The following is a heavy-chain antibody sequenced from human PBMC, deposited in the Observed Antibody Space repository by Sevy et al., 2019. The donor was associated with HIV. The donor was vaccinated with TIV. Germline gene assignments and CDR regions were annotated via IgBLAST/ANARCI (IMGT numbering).Heavy chain of an antibody. CDR1: GFMFNRHH. V-gene: IGHV1-18*01. D-gene: IGHD3-10*01. CDR2: ISVFNGNT. J-gene: IGHJ3*01. Sequence: ASVKVSCQASGFMFNRHHISWVRQAPGQGLEWMGKISVFNGNTYYGPKFHGRATMTTETSTFTAYMELRSVRSDDTAVYYCAKDGSAVKWFGEEGDGFDVWGQGTMVTVSS. CDR3: AKDGSAVKWFGEEGDGFDV.